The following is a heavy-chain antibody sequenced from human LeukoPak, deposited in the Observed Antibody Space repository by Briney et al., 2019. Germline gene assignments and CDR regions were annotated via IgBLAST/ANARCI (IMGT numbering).Heavy chain of an antibody. Sequence: PSETLSLTCAVYGGSFSGYYWSWIRQPPGKGLEWIGEINHSGSTNYNPSLKSRVTISVDTSKNQFSLKLSSVTAADTAVYYCARRAGSYQSYYFDYWGQGTLVTVSS. CDR2: INHSGST. V-gene: IGHV4-34*01. J-gene: IGHJ4*02. CDR1: GGSFSGYY. CDR3: ARRAGSYQSYYFDY. D-gene: IGHD3-10*01.